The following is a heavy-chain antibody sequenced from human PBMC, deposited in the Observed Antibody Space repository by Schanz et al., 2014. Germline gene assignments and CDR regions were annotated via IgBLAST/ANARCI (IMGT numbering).Heavy chain of an antibody. CDR1: GFSFSSYA. J-gene: IGHJ4*02. CDR2: MNESHSTI. CDR3: ARGGFGEVSYFDY. D-gene: IGHD3-10*01. V-gene: IGHV3-23*01. Sequence: EAQLLESGGGLVEPGGSLRLSCAASGFSFSSYAMGWVRQARGKGLEWVSAMNESHSTIYYADSVRGRFTISRDNAENTLFLQMNSQRPEDTAVYYCARGGFGEVSYFDYWGQGTLXTVSS.